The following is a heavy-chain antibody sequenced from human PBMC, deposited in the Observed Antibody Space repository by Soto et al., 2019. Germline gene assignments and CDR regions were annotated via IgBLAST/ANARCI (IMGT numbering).Heavy chain of an antibody. D-gene: IGHD1-26*01. CDR3: SRGSGSYYDY. CDR2: IWYDGSNK. V-gene: IGHV3-33*01. Sequence: QVQLVESGGGVVQPGRSLRLSCAASGFSFSNYGIHWVRQATGKGLEWESVIWYDGSNKYYAASVKGRFTISRDNSENTLYLQIHSLRAEDTAVYFCSRGSGSYYDYRGQGTLVTVSS. CDR1: GFSFSNYG. J-gene: IGHJ4*02.